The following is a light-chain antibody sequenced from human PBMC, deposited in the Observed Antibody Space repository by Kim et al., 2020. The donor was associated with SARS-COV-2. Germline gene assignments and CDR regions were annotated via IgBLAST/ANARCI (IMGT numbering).Light chain of an antibody. CDR3: SSYTSSSTTYV. CDR1: SSDVGGYKY. Sequence: QSSTISCTGTSSDVGGYKYVSWYQQHPGKAPKLMIYDVTYRPSGVSNRFSGSKSGNTASLTISGLQAEDEADYYCSSYTSSSTTYVFGTGTKVTVL. CDR2: DVT. V-gene: IGLV2-14*03. J-gene: IGLJ1*01.